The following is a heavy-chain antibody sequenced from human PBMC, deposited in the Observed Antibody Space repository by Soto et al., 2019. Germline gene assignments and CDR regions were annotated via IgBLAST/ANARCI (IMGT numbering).Heavy chain of an antibody. CDR2: IKQDGSEK. CDR3: ARALGEDYYDSSGYSDY. Sequence: GGSLRLSCAASGFTFSSYWMSWVRQAPGKGLEWVANIKQDGSEKYYVDSVKGRFTISRDNAKNSLYLQMNSLRAEDTAVYYCARALGEDYYDSSGYSDYWGQGTLVTVSS. V-gene: IGHV3-7*03. J-gene: IGHJ4*02. D-gene: IGHD3-22*01. CDR1: GFTFSSYW.